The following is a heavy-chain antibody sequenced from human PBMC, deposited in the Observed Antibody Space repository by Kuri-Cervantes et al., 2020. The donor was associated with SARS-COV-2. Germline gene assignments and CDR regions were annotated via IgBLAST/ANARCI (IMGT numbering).Heavy chain of an antibody. J-gene: IGHJ3*02. CDR2: IIPIFGTA. Sequence: SVKVSCKASGGTFSSYAISWVRQAPGQGLEWMGRIIPIFGTANYAQKFQGRVTITADESTSTAYMELRSLRSDDTAVYYCARDVWGDCSSTSCYPEVAFDIWGQGTMVTVSS. CDR3: ARDVWGDCSSTSCYPEVAFDI. CDR1: GGTFSSYA. V-gene: IGHV1-69*13. D-gene: IGHD2-2*01.